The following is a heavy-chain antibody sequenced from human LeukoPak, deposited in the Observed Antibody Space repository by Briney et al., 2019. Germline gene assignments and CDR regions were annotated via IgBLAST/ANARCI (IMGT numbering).Heavy chain of an antibody. CDR3: ARSIGGYFDY. D-gene: IGHD3-10*01. CDR1: GGSISSSSYY. CDR2: IYYSGST. J-gene: IGHJ4*02. Sequence: SETLSLTCTVSGGSISSSSYYWGWIRQPPGKGLEWIGSIYYSGSTYYNPSLKSRVTISVDTSKNQFSLKLSSVTAADTAVYYCARSIGGYFDYWGQGTLVTVSS. V-gene: IGHV4-39*01.